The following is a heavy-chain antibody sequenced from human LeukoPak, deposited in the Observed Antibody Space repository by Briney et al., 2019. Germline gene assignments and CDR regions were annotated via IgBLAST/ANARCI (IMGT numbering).Heavy chain of an antibody. D-gene: IGHD6-13*01. V-gene: IGHV4-39*07. CDR2: IYYSGST. CDR1: GGSISSSSYY. CDR3: ARNGGYSSSWYGEFDY. Sequence: SETLSLTCTVSGGSISSSSYYWGWIRQPPGKGLEWIGSIYYSGSTYYNPSLKSRVTISVDTSKNQFSLKLSSVTAADTAVYYCARNGGYSSSWYGEFDYWGQGTLVTVSS. J-gene: IGHJ4*02.